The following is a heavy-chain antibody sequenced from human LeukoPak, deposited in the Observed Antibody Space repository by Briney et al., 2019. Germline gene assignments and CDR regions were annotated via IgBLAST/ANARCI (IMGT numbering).Heavy chain of an antibody. CDR3: VRGGIWFGELLSHYYFDY. D-gene: IGHD3-10*01. CDR2: ISSSSSYI. CDR1: GFTFSSYS. Sequence: GGSLRLSCAASGFTFSSYSMNWVRQAPGKGLEWVSSISSSSSYIYYADSVKGRFTISRDNSKNTLYLQMNSLRAEDTAVYYCVRGGIWFGELLSHYYFDYWGQGTLVTVSS. V-gene: IGHV3-21*01. J-gene: IGHJ4*02.